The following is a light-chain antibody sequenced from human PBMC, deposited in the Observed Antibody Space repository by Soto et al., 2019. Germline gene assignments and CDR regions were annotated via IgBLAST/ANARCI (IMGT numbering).Light chain of an antibody. J-gene: IGKJ2*01. CDR3: QQYNNWPYT. Sequence: EIEMTQSPDTLSVFPGERGTLSCRASQSVSSNLAWYQQKPGQAPRLLIYAASARATGIPARFSGSGSGTDFTLTISSLQSEDFAVYYCQQYNNWPYTFGQGTKVDIK. V-gene: IGKV3-15*01. CDR1: QSVSSN. CDR2: AAS.